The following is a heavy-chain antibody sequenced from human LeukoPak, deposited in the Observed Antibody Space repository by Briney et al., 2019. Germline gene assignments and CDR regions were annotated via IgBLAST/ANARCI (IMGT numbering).Heavy chain of an antibody. CDR1: GYSISSGYY. CDR3: AREGNTYGSNWFDP. J-gene: IGHJ5*02. CDR2: IYHSRST. Sequence: SETLSLTCTVSGYSISSGYYWGWIRQPPGKGLEWIGSIYHSRSTYYNPSLKNRVTISVDTSKNQFSLKLSSVTAADTAVYFCAREGNTYGSNWFDPWGQGTLVTVSS. D-gene: IGHD5-18*01. V-gene: IGHV4-38-2*02.